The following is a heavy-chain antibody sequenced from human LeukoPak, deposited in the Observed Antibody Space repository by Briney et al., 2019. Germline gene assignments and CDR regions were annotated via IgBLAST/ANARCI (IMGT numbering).Heavy chain of an antibody. D-gene: IGHD5-24*01. CDR2: IYYNGST. V-gene: IGHV4-59*01. Sequence: SETLSLTCSVSGGSISSYYWSWIRQPPGKGLEWIGYIYYNGSTKYSPSLKSRVTISVDTSKNQFSLKLSSVTAADTAVYYCARGDGYGFFDYWGQGTLVTVSS. CDR1: GGSISSYY. CDR3: ARGDGYGFFDY. J-gene: IGHJ4*02.